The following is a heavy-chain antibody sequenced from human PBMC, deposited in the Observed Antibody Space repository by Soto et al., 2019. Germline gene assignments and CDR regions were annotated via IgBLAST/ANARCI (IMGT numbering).Heavy chain of an antibody. V-gene: IGHV3-23*01. J-gene: IGHJ5*01. D-gene: IGHD4-17*01. CDR2: ISGSGGST. CDR1: GVSFSSYA. Sequence: GGTLRLSCAASGVSFSSYAMSWVRQAPGKGLEWVSAISGSGGSTYYADSVKGRITISRANTKNTLYLQMNSLRAEDTAVYYCSTGADYGDYVGSFDSWGQGTLVTVSS. CDR3: STGADYGDYVGSFDS.